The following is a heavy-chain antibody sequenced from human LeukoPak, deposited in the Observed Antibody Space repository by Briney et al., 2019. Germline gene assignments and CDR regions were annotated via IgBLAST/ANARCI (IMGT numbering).Heavy chain of an antibody. Sequence: GASVRVSCKASGYTFTGYYMHWVRQAPGQGLEWLGWINPNIGGTNYAQKFQGRVTMTRYTSISTAYMELSRLRSDDTAVYYCARDGKRDYSNYNWFDPWGQGTLVTVSS. V-gene: IGHV1-2*02. CDR2: INPNIGGT. J-gene: IGHJ5*02. D-gene: IGHD4-11*01. CDR3: ARDGKRDYSNYNWFDP. CDR1: GYTFTGYY.